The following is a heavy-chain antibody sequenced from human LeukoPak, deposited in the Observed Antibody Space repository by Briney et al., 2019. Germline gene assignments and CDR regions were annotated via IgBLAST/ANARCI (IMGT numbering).Heavy chain of an antibody. CDR1: GFTFSSYS. V-gene: IGHV3-21*01. J-gene: IGHJ6*03. CDR3: ARYGSAAGLDYYMDV. D-gene: IGHD6-13*01. Sequence: GGSLRLSCAASGFTFSSYSMNWVRQAPGKGLEWVSSISSSSSYIYCADSVKGRFTISRDNAKNSLYLQMNSLRAEDTAVYYCARYGSAAGLDYYMDVWGKGTTVTVSS. CDR2: ISSSSSYI.